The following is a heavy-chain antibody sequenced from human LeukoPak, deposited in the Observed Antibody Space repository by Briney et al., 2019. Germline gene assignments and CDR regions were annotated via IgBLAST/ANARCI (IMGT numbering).Heavy chain of an antibody. V-gene: IGHV3-23*01. D-gene: IGHD6-19*01. CDR1: RITFSGSG. J-gene: IGHJ4*02. Sequence: GWSLRLSCAASRITFSGSGLIWVRQAPGKGVEWVSSISGSGSNTHYADSVKGRFTISRDNYKDTLYMQMNSLRVEDTAVYYCAKDVVGQQWPENYWGQGTLVTVSS. CDR3: AKDVVGQQWPENY. CDR2: ISGSGSNT.